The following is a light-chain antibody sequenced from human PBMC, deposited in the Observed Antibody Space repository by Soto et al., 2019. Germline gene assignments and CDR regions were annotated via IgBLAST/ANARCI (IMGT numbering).Light chain of an antibody. CDR1: QGIRND. J-gene: IGKJ1*01. CDR2: AAS. CDR3: LQDYNYPWT. Sequence: AIQMTQSPSSLSASVGDRVTITCRASQGIRNDLGWYQQKPGKAPKLLIYAASSLQSVVPSRFSGSGSGTDFTLTISSLQPEDFATYYCLQDYNYPWTFGQWTKVDIK. V-gene: IGKV1-6*01.